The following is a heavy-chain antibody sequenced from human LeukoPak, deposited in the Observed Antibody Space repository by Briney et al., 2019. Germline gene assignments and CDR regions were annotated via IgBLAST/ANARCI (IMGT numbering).Heavy chain of an antibody. CDR3: ATHGGNYFDN. J-gene: IGHJ4*02. V-gene: IGHV4-59*03. D-gene: IGHD4-23*01. Sequence: PSETLSLTCIVSGDYISRYYWTWIRQPPGKGLELIGYISYTGSTSYNPSLKSRLTISVDTSKNQFPLRLSSVTAADTAVYYCATHGGNYFDNWGQGTLVTVSS. CDR1: GDYISRYY. CDR2: ISYTGST.